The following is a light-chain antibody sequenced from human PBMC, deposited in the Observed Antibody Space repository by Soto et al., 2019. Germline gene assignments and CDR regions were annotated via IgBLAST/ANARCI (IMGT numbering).Light chain of an antibody. CDR1: NIGGKS. CDR2: DDS. V-gene: IGLV3-21*02. CDR3: QVWDDNSDHHV. J-gene: IGLJ1*01. Sequence: SYELTQTSSVSVAPGQTARTSCGGNNIGGKSVHWYQQKPGQAPVVVVYDDSDRPSGIPERFSGSNSGNTATLTISRVEAGDEADYHCQVWDDNSDHHVFGTGTKVT.